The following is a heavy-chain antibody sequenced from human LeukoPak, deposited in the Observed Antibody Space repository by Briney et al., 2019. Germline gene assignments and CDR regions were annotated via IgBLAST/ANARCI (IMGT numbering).Heavy chain of an antibody. CDR2: FNAGNGNT. CDR3: ARDRGTYYYGSGSDNWFDP. D-gene: IGHD3-10*01. CDR1: GYTFTSYA. Sequence: GASVKVSCKASGYTFTSYAMHWVRQAPGQRLEWMGWFNAGNGNTKYSQKFQGRVTITRDTSASTAYMELSSLRSEDTAVYYCARDRGTYYYGSGSDNWFDPWGQGTLVTVSS. J-gene: IGHJ5*02. V-gene: IGHV1-3*01.